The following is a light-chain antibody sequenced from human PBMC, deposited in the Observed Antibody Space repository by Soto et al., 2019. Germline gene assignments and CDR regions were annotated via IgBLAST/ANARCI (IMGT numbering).Light chain of an antibody. Sequence: DIQMTQSPSSLSASVGDRVTISCRASQSIRNYVSWYQQKPGTAPKLLIRAASTLQSWVPSRFSGSGSVTDFTLTISSLQIEDFATYFCQQTDSTPQTFGQGTNVEI. CDR1: QSIRNY. CDR2: AAS. V-gene: IGKV1-39*01. J-gene: IGKJ1*01. CDR3: QQTDSTPQT.